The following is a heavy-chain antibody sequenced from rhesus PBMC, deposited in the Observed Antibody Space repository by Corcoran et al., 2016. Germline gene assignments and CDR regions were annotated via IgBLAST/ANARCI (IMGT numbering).Heavy chain of an antibody. D-gene: IGHD4-29*01. CDR3: ARDHGSSYWYFDL. Sequence: QVQLQESGPGLVKPSETLSPTCAAPGGSFSGDYWGWLRQPPRTGLEWIGYISGSSGSTDSNPSLKRRVTISTDTSKNQFSLKLSSVTAADTAVYYCARDHGSSYWYFDLWGPGTPITISS. V-gene: IGHV4-165*01. J-gene: IGHJ2*01. CDR2: ISGSSGST. CDR1: GGSFSGDY.